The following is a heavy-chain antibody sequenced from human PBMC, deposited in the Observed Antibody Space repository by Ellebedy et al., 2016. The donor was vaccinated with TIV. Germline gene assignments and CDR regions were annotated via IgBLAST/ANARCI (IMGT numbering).Heavy chain of an antibody. V-gene: IGHV1-69*13. D-gene: IGHD3-3*01. J-gene: IGHJ6*03. CDR3: ARGGKYEYENWRGYHKYYMEV. CDR1: SYTFTNYA. Sequence: SVKVSXKTSSYTFTNYAIAWVRQAPGQGLEWMGGIIPIFGAANYAQKFQGRVTITADESTSTVYLELTSLRSEDTAMYYCARGGKYEYENWRGYHKYYMEVWGTGTAVIVSS. CDR2: IIPIFGAA.